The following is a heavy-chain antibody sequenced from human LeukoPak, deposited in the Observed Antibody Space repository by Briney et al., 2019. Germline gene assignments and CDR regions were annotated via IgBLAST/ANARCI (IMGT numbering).Heavy chain of an antibody. D-gene: IGHD1-26*01. CDR1: GYSISSGYY. CDR2: IYHSGST. V-gene: IGHV4-38-2*01. Sequence: SETLSLTCAVSGYSISSGYYWGWIRQPPGKGLEWIGSIYHSGSTYYNPSLKSRVTISVDTSKNQFSLKLSSVTAADTAVYYCARGSGSCYFDYWGQGTLVTVSS. J-gene: IGHJ4*02. CDR3: ARGSGSCYFDY.